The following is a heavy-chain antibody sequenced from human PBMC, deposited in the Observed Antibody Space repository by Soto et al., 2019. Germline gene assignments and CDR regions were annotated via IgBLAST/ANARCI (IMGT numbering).Heavy chain of an antibody. Sequence: QVQLVQSGAEVKKPGSSVKVSCKASGGTFSSFTISWVRQAPGQGLEWMGGIIPIYGTANYAQKFQGIVTITADASTRTAYMELSSLRSEDTAVYYCAKDRRADWESYYYYAMDVWGQGTTVTVSS. J-gene: IGHJ6*02. CDR2: IIPIYGTA. D-gene: IGHD1-26*01. CDR1: GGTFSSFT. V-gene: IGHV1-69*01. CDR3: AKDRRADWESYYYYAMDV.